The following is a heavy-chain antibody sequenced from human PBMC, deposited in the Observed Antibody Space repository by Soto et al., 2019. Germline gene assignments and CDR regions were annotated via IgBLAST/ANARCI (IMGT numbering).Heavy chain of an antibody. CDR2: IKSKTDGGTM. CDR3: TTGAGGNSYVDY. J-gene: IGHJ4*02. D-gene: IGHD2-15*01. Sequence: VGSLRLSCAASGFTFSNAWMSWVRQAPGKGLEWVGRIKSKTDGGTMDYAAPVKGRFTISRDDSKKTLYLQMNSLKTEDTAVYYCTTGAGGNSYVDYWGQGTLVTVSS. CDR1: GFTFSNAW. V-gene: IGHV3-15*01.